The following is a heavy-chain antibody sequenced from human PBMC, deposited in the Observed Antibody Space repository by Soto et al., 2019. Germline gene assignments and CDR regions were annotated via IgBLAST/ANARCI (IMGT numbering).Heavy chain of an antibody. CDR2: IRSKAYGGTT. Sequence: GSLRLSCTASGFTFGDYAMSWVRQAPGKGLEWLGFIRSKAYGGTTEYAASVKGRFTISRDDSKSIAYLQMNSLKTEDTAVYYCTRDPPLGYCSSTSCYDGSDYWGQGTLVTVYS. CDR1: GFTFGDYA. V-gene: IGHV3-49*04. CDR3: TRDPPLGYCSSTSCYDGSDY. J-gene: IGHJ4*02. D-gene: IGHD2-2*01.